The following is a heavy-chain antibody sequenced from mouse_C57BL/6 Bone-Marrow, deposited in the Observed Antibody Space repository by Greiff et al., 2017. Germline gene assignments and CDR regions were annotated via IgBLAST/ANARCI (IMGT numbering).Heavy chain of an antibody. J-gene: IGHJ4*01. Sequence: EVKLVESGGGLVKPGGSLKLSCAASGFTFSSYAMSWVRQTPEKRLEWVATISDGGSYTYYPANVKGRFTISRDNAKNNLYLQMSHLKSEDTAMYYCASYGSSYYYAMDYWGQGTSVTVSS. D-gene: IGHD1-1*01. CDR1: GFTFSSYA. CDR3: ASYGSSYYYAMDY. CDR2: ISDGGSYT. V-gene: IGHV5-4*03.